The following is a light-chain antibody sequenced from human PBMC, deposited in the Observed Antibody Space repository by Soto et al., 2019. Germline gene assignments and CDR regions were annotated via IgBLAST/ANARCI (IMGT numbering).Light chain of an antibody. V-gene: IGLV2-8*01. Sequence: QSALTQPPSASGSPGQSVTISCTGTSSDVGAYNFVSWFQQHPGKAPKLIIYEVTKRPSGVPDRFSGSKSGNTASLTVSGIQAEDEAHYHCTSYAGYNNWVFGGGTKVTVL. CDR3: TSYAGYNNWV. CDR1: SSDVGAYNF. J-gene: IGLJ3*02. CDR2: EVT.